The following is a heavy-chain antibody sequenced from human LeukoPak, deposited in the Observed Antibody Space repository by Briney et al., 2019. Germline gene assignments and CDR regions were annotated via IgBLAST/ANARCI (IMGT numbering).Heavy chain of an antibody. CDR1: GFTFSSYA. CDR2: ISDSGGTT. D-gene: IGHD3-10*01. V-gene: IGHV3-23*01. Sequence: GGSLRLSCAASGFTFSSYAMSWVRQALGKGLEWLSVISDSGGTTFYADSVKGRFTISRDNSKNTLYLQMNSLRAEDTAVYYCAKEASGYGYYFDYWGQGTLVTVSS. CDR3: AKEASGYGYYFDY. J-gene: IGHJ4*02.